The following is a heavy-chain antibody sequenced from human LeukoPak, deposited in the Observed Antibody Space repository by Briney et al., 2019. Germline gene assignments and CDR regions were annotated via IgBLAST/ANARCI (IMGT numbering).Heavy chain of an antibody. V-gene: IGHV3-21*04. Sequence: GGSLRLSCEASGFNISTSTMNWVRQAPGKGLEWVSSIIISTSSIYYGDSMKGRFTISRDNSRNTLYLQMNSLRAEDSAVYYCAKGNVVTSFFDSWGQGTRVTVSS. CDR1: GFNISTST. D-gene: IGHD1-1*01. J-gene: IGHJ4*02. CDR2: IIISTSSI. CDR3: AKGNVVTSFFDS.